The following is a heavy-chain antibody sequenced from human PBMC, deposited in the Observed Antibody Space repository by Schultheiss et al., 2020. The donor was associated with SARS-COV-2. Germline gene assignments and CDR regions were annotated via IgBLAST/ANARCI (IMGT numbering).Heavy chain of an antibody. J-gene: IGHJ4*02. CDR1: GFTFSSYA. CDR3: ARGGVQLWPYDY. D-gene: IGHD5-18*01. V-gene: IGHV3-30*07. CDR2: ISYDGSNK. Sequence: GGSLRLSCAASGFTFSSYAMHWVRQAPGKGLEWVAVISYDGSNKYYADSVKGRFTISRDNSKNTLYLQMNSLRAEDTAVYYCARGGVQLWPYDYWGQGTLVTVSS.